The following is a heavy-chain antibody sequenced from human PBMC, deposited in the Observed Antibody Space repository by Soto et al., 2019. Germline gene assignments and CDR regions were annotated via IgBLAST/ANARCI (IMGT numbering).Heavy chain of an antibody. J-gene: IGHJ3*02. CDR2: IYYSGII. CDR1: GGSISSGDYY. Sequence: QVQLQESGPGLVKPSQTLSLTCSVSGGSISSGDYYSSWIRQPPGKGLERIAYIYYSGIIYYNPSLKSRVTMSRDTSKNQFFLNLDSVTAADTAVYYCAREVGEVDYSSSSDAFDIWRQGTMVTVSS. D-gene: IGHD6-6*01. CDR3: AREVGEVDYSSSSDAFDI. V-gene: IGHV4-30-4*01.